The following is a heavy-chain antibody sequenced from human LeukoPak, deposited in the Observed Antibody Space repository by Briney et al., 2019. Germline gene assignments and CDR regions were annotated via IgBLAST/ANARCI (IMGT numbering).Heavy chain of an antibody. Sequence: GGSLRLSCAASGFTFSSYSMNWVRQAPGKGLEWVSYISSSSTIYYADSVKGRFTISRDNAKNSLYLQMNSLRDEDTAVYYCAREIDSSDLPFDYWGQGTLVTVSS. CDR3: AREIDSSDLPFDY. CDR2: ISSSSTI. J-gene: IGHJ4*02. CDR1: GFTFSSYS. D-gene: IGHD3-22*01. V-gene: IGHV3-48*02.